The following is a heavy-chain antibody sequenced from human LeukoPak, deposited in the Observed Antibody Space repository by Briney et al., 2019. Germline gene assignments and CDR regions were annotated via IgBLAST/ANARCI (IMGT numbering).Heavy chain of an antibody. CDR1: GFTFISYA. V-gene: IGHV3-23*01. Sequence: PGGSLRLSCPASGFTFISYAMSWVRQAPGKGLEWVSAISGSGGSTDYADSVKGRFTISRDNSKNTLYLQMNSLRAEDTAVYYCAKDSTALRPNWFDPWGQGTPVTVSS. CDR3: AKDSTALRPNWFDP. J-gene: IGHJ5*02. CDR2: ISGSGGST. D-gene: IGHD5-12*01.